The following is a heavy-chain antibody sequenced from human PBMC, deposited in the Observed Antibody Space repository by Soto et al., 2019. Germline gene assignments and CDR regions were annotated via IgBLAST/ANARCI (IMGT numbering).Heavy chain of an antibody. CDR3: VRDHFEGGDGGPYDAFDI. J-gene: IGHJ3*02. V-gene: IGHV4-30-2*01. CDR2: IYQTAET. Sequence: QLELQESGSGLVEPSQTLSLTCAVSGVSLSGSPHAWNWIRQPPGKGLEWIAKIYQTAETLYNPSLQSRVTISMDTSKNPFSVRLSSVTAADTAMYYCVRDHFEGGDGGPYDAFDIWGRGTKVIVSS. CDR1: GVSLSGSPHA. D-gene: IGHD2-21*01.